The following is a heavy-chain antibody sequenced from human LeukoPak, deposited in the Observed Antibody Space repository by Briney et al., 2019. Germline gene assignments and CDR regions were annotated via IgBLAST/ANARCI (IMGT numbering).Heavy chain of an antibody. CDR3: AREADLPYYYDSSGYDWDY. CDR1: GFTFSSYS. CDR2: ISSSSSYI. Sequence: PGGSLRLSCAASGFTFSSYSMNWVRQAPGKGLEWVSSISSSSSYIYYADSVKGRFTISRDNAKNSLYLQMNSLRAEDTAVYYCAREADLPYYYDSSGYDWDYWGQGTLVTVSS. D-gene: IGHD3-22*01. J-gene: IGHJ4*02. V-gene: IGHV3-21*01.